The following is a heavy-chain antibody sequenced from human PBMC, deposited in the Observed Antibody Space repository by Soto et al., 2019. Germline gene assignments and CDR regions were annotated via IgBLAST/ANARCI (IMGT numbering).Heavy chain of an antibody. CDR3: ARDMGYFDWLPTYYYYGMDV. CDR1: GGSFSGYY. D-gene: IGHD3-9*01. V-gene: IGHV4-34*01. CDR2: INHSGST. J-gene: IGHJ6*02. Sequence: TSETLSLTCAVYGGSFSGYYWSWIRQPPGKGLEWIGEINHSGSTNYNPSLKSRVTISVDTSKNQFSLKLSSVTAADTAVYYCARDMGYFDWLPTYYYYGMDVWGQGTTVTVSS.